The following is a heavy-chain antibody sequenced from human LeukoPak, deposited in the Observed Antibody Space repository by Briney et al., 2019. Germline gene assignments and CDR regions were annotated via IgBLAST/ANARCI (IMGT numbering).Heavy chain of an antibody. J-gene: IGHJ4*02. V-gene: IGHV3-21*01. CDR2: ISSSSSYI. D-gene: IGHD3-22*01. Sequence: GGSLRLSCAASGFTFSSYSMNWVRQAPGKGLEWVSSISSSSSYIYYADSVKGRFTISRDNAKNSLYLQMNSLRAEDTAVYYCARNRPQPYYYDSSGSPSDYWGQGTQVTVSS. CDR1: GFTFSSYS. CDR3: ARNRPQPYYYDSSGSPSDY.